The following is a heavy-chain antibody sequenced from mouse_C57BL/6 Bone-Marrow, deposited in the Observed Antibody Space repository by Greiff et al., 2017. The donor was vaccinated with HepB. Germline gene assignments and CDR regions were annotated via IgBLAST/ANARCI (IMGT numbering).Heavy chain of an antibody. CDR2: INPSSGYT. CDR3: ARGFVTTVVAPAY. Sequence: QVQLQQSGAELAKPGASVKLSCKASGYTFTSYWMHWVKQRPGQGLEWIGYINPSSGYTKYNQKVKDKATLTADKSSSTAYMQLSSLTYEDSAVYYCARGFVTTVVAPAYWGQGTLVTVSA. D-gene: IGHD1-1*01. V-gene: IGHV1-7*01. CDR1: GYTFTSYW. J-gene: IGHJ3*01.